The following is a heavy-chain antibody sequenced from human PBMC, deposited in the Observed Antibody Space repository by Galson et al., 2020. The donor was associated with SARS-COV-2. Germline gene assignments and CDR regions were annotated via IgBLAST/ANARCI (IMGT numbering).Heavy chain of an antibody. Sequence: GGSLSLSCAASGFTFSTYGMHWVRQAPGKGLEWVAVIWYDGTNKYYADSVKGRFTISRDNSKNTLYLQMNSLRAEDTAVYYCARVVLRSWALDDWGQGTLVTVSS. CDR1: GFTFSTYG. CDR3: ARVVLRSWALDD. D-gene: IGHD3-22*01. J-gene: IGHJ4*02. V-gene: IGHV3-33*01. CDR2: IWYDGTNK.